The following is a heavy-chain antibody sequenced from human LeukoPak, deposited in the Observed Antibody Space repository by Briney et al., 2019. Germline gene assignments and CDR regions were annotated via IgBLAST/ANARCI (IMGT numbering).Heavy chain of an antibody. V-gene: IGHV3-23*01. CDR1: GFTFSSYD. Sequence: GGSLSLSCAASGFTFSSYDMSWVRQAPGKGLEWVSAISDSGGSTYYADPLKGRFTISRDNSKNTLYLQMNSLRAEDTAVYYCAKESDIVVVVAATPVYFDYWGQGTLVTVSS. CDR2: ISDSGGST. J-gene: IGHJ4*02. D-gene: IGHD2-15*01. CDR3: AKESDIVVVVAATPVYFDY.